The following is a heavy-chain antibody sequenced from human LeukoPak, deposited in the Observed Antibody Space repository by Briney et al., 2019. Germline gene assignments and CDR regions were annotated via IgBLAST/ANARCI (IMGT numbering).Heavy chain of an antibody. J-gene: IGHJ4*02. V-gene: IGHV4-39*07. CDR1: GASISGSGYY. CDR3: ARGGWGYCSSTSCRMFDY. Sequence: PSETLSLTCTVSGASISGSGYYWGWIRQPPGKGLEWIGNIYDSGSTYYNASLKSRVTISVDTSKNQFSLKLSSVTAADTAVYYCARGGWGYCSSTSCRMFDYWGQGTLVTVSS. CDR2: IYDSGST. D-gene: IGHD2-2*01.